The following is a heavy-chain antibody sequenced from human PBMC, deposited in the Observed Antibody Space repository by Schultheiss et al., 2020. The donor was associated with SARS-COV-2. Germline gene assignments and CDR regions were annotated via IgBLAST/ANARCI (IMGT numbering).Heavy chain of an antibody. V-gene: IGHV3-30*01. CDR3: ARVWYRGYSRINWFDP. CDR2: ISYDGSNK. D-gene: IGHD6-13*01. Sequence: GSLRLSCAGSGFAFNSFAMHWVRQAPGKGLEWVAVISYDGSNKYYADSVKGRFTISRDNSKNTLYLQMNSLRAEDTAVYYCARVWYRGYSRINWFDPWGQGTLVTVSS. CDR1: GFAFNSFA. J-gene: IGHJ5*02.